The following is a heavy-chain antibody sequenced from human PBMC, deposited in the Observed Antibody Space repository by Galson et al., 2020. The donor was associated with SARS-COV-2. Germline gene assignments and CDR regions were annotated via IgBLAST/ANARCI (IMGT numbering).Heavy chain of an antibody. D-gene: IGHD2-2*01. Sequence: GESLKISCKGSGSSFTSYWIGWVRQMPGKGLEWMGIIYPGDSATRYRPSFQGQVTISADKSISTAYLQWSSLKASDTAMYYCARQGAVPDAGGWYFDLWGRGTLVTVSS. V-gene: IGHV5-51*01. CDR2: IYPGDSAT. J-gene: IGHJ2*01. CDR3: ARQGAVPDAGGWYFDL. CDR1: GSSFTSYW.